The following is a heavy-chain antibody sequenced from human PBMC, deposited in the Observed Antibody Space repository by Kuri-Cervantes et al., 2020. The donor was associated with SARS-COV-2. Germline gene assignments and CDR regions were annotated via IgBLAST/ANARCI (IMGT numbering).Heavy chain of an antibody. Sequence: GGSLRLSCAASGFTFSSYAMHWVRQAPGKGLEWVAVISYDGSNKYYADSVKGRFTISRDNSKNTLYLQMNSLRAEDTAVYYCARDQGLRFLEWDGIDYWGQGTLVTVSS. CDR2: ISYDGSNK. CDR3: ARDQGLRFLEWDGIDY. CDR1: GFTFSSYA. J-gene: IGHJ4*02. V-gene: IGHV3-30-3*01. D-gene: IGHD3-3*01.